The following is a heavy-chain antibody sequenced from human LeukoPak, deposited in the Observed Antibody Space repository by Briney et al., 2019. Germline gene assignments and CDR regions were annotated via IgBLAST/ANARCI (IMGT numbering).Heavy chain of an antibody. D-gene: IGHD2-21*02. V-gene: IGHV1-69*04. J-gene: IGHJ4*02. CDR1: GGTFSSYA. Sequence: GASVKVSCKASGGTFSSYAISWGRQAPGQGLEGMGRIIPIFGIANYAQKFQGRVTITADKSTSTAYMELSSLRSEDTAVYYCAGGMVVTATPFDYWGQGTLVTVSS. CDR3: AGGMVVTATPFDY. CDR2: IIPIFGIA.